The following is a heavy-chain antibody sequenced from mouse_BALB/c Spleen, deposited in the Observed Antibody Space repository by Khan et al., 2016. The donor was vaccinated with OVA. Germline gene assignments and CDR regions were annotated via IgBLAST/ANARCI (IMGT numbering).Heavy chain of an antibody. CDR1: GYAFTNYL. Sequence: QFPLPPSVAELVRPGTSVKLSCKASGYAFTNYLIEWVKQRPGQGLEWIGVINPGTGGANYNAKFKDKATLTADISSSTAYMQLSSLTSDDSAVSCCASEYVKWFSYWGQGTLVTVSA. J-gene: IGHJ3*01. V-gene: IGHV1-54*01. D-gene: IGHD2-10*02. CDR3: ASEYVKWFSY. CDR2: INPGTGGA.